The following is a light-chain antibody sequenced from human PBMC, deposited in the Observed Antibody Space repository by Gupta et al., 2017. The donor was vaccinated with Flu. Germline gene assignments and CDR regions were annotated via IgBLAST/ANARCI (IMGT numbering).Light chain of an antibody. Sequence: QTARTTCQVASLRNSYSSGDHQQPGQAPVLVLYAKNIRPSGIPDRFSGSSSGNTASLTITGAQAEDEADYYCNSRDSTDNHQAVFGGGSKLTVL. CDR2: AKN. CDR3: NSRDSTDNHQAV. V-gene: IGLV3-19*01. CDR1: SLRNSY. J-gene: IGLJ2*01.